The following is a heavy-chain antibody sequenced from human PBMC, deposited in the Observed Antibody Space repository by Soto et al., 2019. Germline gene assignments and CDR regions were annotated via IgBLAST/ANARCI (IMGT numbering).Heavy chain of an antibody. Sequence: EVQLLESGGGLVQPGGSLRLSCAASGFTFSSYAMSWVRQAPGKGLEWVSAISGSGGSAYYADSVKGRFTISRDNSXXTLYLQMNSLRAEDTAVYYCAKDSCSGGSCYPFDYWGQGTLVTVSS. CDR1: GFTFSSYA. CDR2: ISGSGGSA. D-gene: IGHD2-15*01. CDR3: AKDSCSGGSCYPFDY. J-gene: IGHJ4*02. V-gene: IGHV3-23*01.